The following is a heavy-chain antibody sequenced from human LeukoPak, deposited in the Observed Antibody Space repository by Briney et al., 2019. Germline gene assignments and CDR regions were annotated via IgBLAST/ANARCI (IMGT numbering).Heavy chain of an antibody. Sequence: GGPLRFPVAASETTFRNFAMNWFAQAPGMGLEWVSAISGSGDSTYYADSVRGRFTISRDNSKNTLYLQMDRLRAEDTAIYYCAKDHWFEFDYWGQGTRVTVSS. D-gene: IGHD3-10*01. CDR1: ETTFRNFA. CDR3: AKDHWFEFDY. V-gene: IGHV3-23*01. CDR2: ISGSGDST. J-gene: IGHJ4*02.